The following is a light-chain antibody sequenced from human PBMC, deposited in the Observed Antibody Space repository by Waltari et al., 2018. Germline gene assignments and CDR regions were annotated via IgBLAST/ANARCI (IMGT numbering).Light chain of an antibody. V-gene: IGKV3-20*01. CDR1: QSVSRA. CDR2: AAS. J-gene: IGKJ1*01. Sequence: EIVLTQSPGTLSLSPGERATLSCRASQSVSRAVAWYQQKPGQAPRLLIYAASSRATGIPDRFSGSGSGTDFSLTISRLEPEDFAVYYCQHYVRLPVTFGQGTKVEIK. CDR3: QHYVRLPVT.